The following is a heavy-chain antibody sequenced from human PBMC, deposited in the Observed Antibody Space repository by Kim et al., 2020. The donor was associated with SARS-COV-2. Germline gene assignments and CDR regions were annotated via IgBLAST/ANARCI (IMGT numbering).Heavy chain of an antibody. Sequence: ASVKVSCKASGYTFTSYGISWVRQAPGQGLEWMGWISAYNGNTNYAQKLQGRVTMTTDTSTSTAYMELRSLRSDDTAVYYCARDHYGSGSSPFDYWGQGTLVTVSS. CDR3: ARDHYGSGSSPFDY. D-gene: IGHD3-10*01. J-gene: IGHJ4*02. V-gene: IGHV1-18*01. CDR1: GYTFTSYG. CDR2: ISAYNGNT.